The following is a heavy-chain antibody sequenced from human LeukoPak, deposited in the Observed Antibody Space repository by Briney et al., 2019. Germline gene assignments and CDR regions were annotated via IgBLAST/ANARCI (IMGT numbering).Heavy chain of an antibody. D-gene: IGHD3-9*01. CDR1: GYTFTSYG. V-gene: IGHV1-18*01. J-gene: IGHJ4*02. CDR3: SRAPLRYFDQYYFDC. Sequence: ASVKVSCKASGYTFTSYGISWVRQAPGQGLEWMGWISAYNGNTNYAQKLQGRVTMTTDTSTSTAYMELRSLRSDDTAVYYCSRAPLRYFDQYYFDCWGQGTLVTVSS. CDR2: ISAYNGNT.